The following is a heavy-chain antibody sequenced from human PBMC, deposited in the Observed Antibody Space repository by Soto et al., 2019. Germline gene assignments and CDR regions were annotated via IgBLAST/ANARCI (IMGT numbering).Heavy chain of an antibody. J-gene: IGHJ3*02. Sequence: QVQLVQSGAEVKNPGSSVKVSCKASGGTFSSYAISWVRQAPGQGLEWMGGIIPIIGTANYAQKFQGRVTITADESTSTAYMELSSLRSEDTAVYYCARVLKGYYDSSGYAFDIWGQWTMVTVSS. CDR1: GGTFSSYA. CDR2: IIPIIGTA. D-gene: IGHD3-22*01. V-gene: IGHV1-69*01. CDR3: ARVLKGYYDSSGYAFDI.